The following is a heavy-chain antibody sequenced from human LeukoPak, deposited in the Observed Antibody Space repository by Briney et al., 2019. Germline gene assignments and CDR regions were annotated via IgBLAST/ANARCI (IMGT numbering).Heavy chain of an antibody. Sequence: PGGSLRLSCAASGFTFRTYDMHWVRQAPGKGLEWVAFIRYDGSNKYYADSVKGRFTISRDNSKNTLYLQMNSLRGEDTAVYYCAKRQLEQWLVMDYWGQGTPVTVSS. J-gene: IGHJ4*02. CDR1: GFTFRTYD. CDR3: AKRQLEQWLVMDY. V-gene: IGHV3-30*02. CDR2: IRYDGSNK. D-gene: IGHD6-19*01.